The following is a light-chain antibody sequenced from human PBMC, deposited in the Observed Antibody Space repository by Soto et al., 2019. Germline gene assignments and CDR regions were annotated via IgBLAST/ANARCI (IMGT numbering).Light chain of an antibody. CDR1: QSLLHSNGYNY. J-gene: IGKJ3*01. CDR2: LGS. Sequence: DIVMPQSPLSLPVTPGEPASISCRSSQSLLHSNGYNYLDWYLQKPGQSPQLLIYLGSNRASGVHDRFSGSRSGTDFTLKISRVEAEDVGVYYCLQALQAPLTFGPGTKVDIK. CDR3: LQALQAPLT. V-gene: IGKV2-28*01.